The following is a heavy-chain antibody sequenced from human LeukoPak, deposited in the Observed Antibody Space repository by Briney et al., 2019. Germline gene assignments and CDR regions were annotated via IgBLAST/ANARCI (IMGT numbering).Heavy chain of an antibody. V-gene: IGHV3-20*04. CDR2: INWNGGST. CDR3: ARDGIDTAMDVEVGYYYYMDV. D-gene: IGHD5-18*01. J-gene: IGHJ6*03. Sequence: PGGSLRLSCAASGFTFDDYGMSWVRQVPGRGLEWVSGINWNGGSTGYADSVKGRFTISRDNAKNSLYLQMNSLRAEDTALYYCARDGIDTAMDVEVGYYYYMDVWGKGTTVTVSS. CDR1: GFTFDDYG.